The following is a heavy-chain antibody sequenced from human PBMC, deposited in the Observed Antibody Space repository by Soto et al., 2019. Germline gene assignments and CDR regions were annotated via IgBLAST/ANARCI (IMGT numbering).Heavy chain of an antibody. CDR3: ARRLKVTIFGVVHDAFDI. V-gene: IGHV1-3*01. D-gene: IGHD3-3*01. J-gene: IGHJ3*02. Sequence: ASVKVSCKASGYTFTSYAMHWVRQAPGQRLEWMGWINAGNGNTKYSQKFQGRVTITRDTSASTAYMELSSLRSEDTAVYYCARRLKVTIFGVVHDAFDIWGQGTMVTVSS. CDR1: GYTFTSYA. CDR2: INAGNGNT.